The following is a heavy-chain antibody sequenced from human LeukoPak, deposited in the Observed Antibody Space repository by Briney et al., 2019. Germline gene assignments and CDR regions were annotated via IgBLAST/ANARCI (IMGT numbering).Heavy chain of an antibody. CDR1: GGSISSYY. CDR2: IYYSGST. V-gene: IGHV4-59*12. CDR3: ARGGPADEERDLAVDY. J-gene: IGHJ4*02. Sequence: SETLSLTCTVSGGSISSYYWSWIRQPPGKGLEWIGYIYYSGSTNYNPSLKSRVTISVDTSKNQFSLKLSSVTAADTAAYYCARGGPADEERDLAVDYWGQGTLVTVSS. D-gene: IGHD3-3*01.